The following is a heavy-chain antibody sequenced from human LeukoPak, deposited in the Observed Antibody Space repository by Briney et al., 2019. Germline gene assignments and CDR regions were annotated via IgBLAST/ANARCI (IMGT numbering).Heavy chain of an antibody. D-gene: IGHD3-16*01. V-gene: IGHV3-7*03. CDR2: IKRDGSQE. J-gene: IGHJ5*02. CDR1: GFSFSSYW. Sequence: GGSLRLSCAASGFSFSSYWMTWVRQAPGKGLEWVANIKRDGSQEHYVDSVKGRFTISRDNTKSSLYLQMNSLRAEDTAVYYCAKWGSPWGQGTLVTVSS. CDR3: AKWGSP.